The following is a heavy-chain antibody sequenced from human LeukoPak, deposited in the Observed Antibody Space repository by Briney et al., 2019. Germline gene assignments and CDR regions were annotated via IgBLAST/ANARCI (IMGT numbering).Heavy chain of an antibody. Sequence: SETLSLTCTASGGSISTGVYYWGWIRQPPGKGLEWIGSIYYSGRTYDNPSLKSRVTMSVDTSKNQFSLKLSSVTAAHTAVYYCARLLYDRSGYYWFDPWGQGTLVTVSS. CDR3: ARLLYDRSGYYWFDP. D-gene: IGHD3-22*01. V-gene: IGHV4-39*01. CDR2: IYYSGRT. CDR1: GGSISTGVYY. J-gene: IGHJ5*02.